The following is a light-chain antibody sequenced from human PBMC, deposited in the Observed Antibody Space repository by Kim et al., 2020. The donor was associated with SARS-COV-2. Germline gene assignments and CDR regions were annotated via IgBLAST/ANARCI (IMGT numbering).Light chain of an antibody. CDR1: QSVTSNS. V-gene: IGKV3-20*01. CDR2: GAS. J-gene: IGKJ1*01. Sequence: LPPGKRSTLSCRAYQSVTSNSLAWYQLNPGQAPRLLLYGASSRATRIPDRFSGSGSGTDFTLTISRLEPEDFAVYYCQQYGSSPTFGQGTKVDIK. CDR3: QQYGSSPT.